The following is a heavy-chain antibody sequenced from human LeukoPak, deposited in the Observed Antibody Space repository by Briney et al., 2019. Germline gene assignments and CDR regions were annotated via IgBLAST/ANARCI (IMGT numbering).Heavy chain of an antibody. D-gene: IGHD3-10*01. Sequence: PGGSLCLSCAASGFTFSSYAMSWVGQAPGKGLEWVSAISGSGGSTYYADSVKGRFTISRDNSKNTLYLQMNSLRAEDTALFYCAKRYFTSGSTRYFYRGGRGTLAAVSS. J-gene: IGHJ2*01. V-gene: IGHV3-23*01. CDR2: ISGSGGST. CDR1: GFTFSSYA. CDR3: AKRYFTSGSTRYFYR.